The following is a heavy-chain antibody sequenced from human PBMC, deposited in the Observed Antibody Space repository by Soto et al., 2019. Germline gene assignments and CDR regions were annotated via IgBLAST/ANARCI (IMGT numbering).Heavy chain of an antibody. CDR2: IYYSGTT. CDR1: GGSISSSNW. V-gene: IGHV4-4*02. Sequence: SETLSLTCAVSGGSISSSNWWSWVRQPPGKGLEWIGEIYYSGTTKYNPSLKSRVTISVDKSKNQFSLKMYSVTAADTAVYYCARDQGYCSGGSCYVFDSWGQGTMVTVXS. J-gene: IGHJ4*02. CDR3: ARDQGYCSGGSCYVFDS. D-gene: IGHD2-15*01.